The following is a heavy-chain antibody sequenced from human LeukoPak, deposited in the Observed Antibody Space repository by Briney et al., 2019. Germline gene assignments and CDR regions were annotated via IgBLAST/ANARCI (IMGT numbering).Heavy chain of an antibody. CDR1: GGSISSSSYY. V-gene: IGHV4-39*07. D-gene: IGHD1-26*01. J-gene: IGHJ3*02. Sequence: SETLSLTCTVSGGSISSSSYYWGWIRQPPGKGLEWIGSIYYSGSTYYNPSLKSRVTISVDTSKNQFSLKLSSVTAADTAVYYCARDATYIVGATKSAFDIWGQGTMVTVSS. CDR3: ARDATYIVGATKSAFDI. CDR2: IYYSGST.